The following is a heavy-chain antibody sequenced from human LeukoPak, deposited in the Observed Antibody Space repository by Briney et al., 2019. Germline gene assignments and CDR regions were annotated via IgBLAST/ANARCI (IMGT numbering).Heavy chain of an antibody. D-gene: IGHD6-6*01. CDR1: GVSISGYY. V-gene: IGHV4-59*08. CDR3: ARHSSLQGYYFDY. J-gene: IGHJ4*02. Sequence: SETLSLTCTVSGVSISGYYWSWIRQPPGKGLEWIGNVNYSGSTTYHPSLQSRVTISVDTSKKQFSLKLRSVTAADSAVYYCARHSSLQGYYFDYWGRGTLVTVSS. CDR2: VNYSGST.